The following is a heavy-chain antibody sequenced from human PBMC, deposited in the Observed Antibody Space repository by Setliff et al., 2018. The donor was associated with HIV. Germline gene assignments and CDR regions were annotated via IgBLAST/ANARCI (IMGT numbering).Heavy chain of an antibody. CDR1: NGSFSGYY. D-gene: IGHD5-18*01. J-gene: IGHJ4*02. CDR2: INHSGST. V-gene: IGHV4-34*01. CDR3: AAWGPRYSYAPYFFDS. Sequence: SETLSLTCAVYNGSFSGYYWYWICQPPVKGLEWIGEINHSGSTNYSPTPKSRVTISVDASRNQFSLRLSSVTAADTAVYYCAAWGPRYSYAPYFFDSWGQGTLVTVSS.